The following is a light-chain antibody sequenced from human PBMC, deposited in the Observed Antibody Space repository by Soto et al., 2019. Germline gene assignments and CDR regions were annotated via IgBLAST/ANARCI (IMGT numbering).Light chain of an antibody. J-gene: IGLJ6*01. CDR1: SSDVGYYIF. CDR2: DVN. CDR3: CSYTTSSSYV. V-gene: IGLV2-14*01. Sequence: QSALTQPASVSGSPGQSITISCTGSSSDVGYYIFVSWYQQHPGKAPKLMIYDVNNRPSGVSNRFSGSKSGNTASLTISGLQAEDEADYYCCSYTTSSSYVFGIGTKVTVL.